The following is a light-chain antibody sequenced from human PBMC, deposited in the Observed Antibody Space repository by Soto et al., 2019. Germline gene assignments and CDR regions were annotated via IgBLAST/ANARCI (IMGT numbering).Light chain of an antibody. CDR1: QSVSSN. CDR2: GAS. Sequence: EIVMTQSPATLSVSPGERATLSCRASQSVSSNLAWYQQRRGQAPRLLIYGASTRATGIPARFSGSGSGTEFTLTISSLQSEDFAVYYCQQYNKWLLFTFGPGTRVDMK. V-gene: IGKV3-15*01. J-gene: IGKJ3*01. CDR3: QQYNKWLLFT.